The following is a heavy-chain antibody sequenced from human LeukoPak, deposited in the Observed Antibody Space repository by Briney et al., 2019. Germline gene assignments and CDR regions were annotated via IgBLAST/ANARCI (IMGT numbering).Heavy chain of an antibody. CDR2: INSDGSST. J-gene: IGHJ4*02. V-gene: IGHV3-74*01. D-gene: IGHD6-13*01. CDR1: GFTFSSYW. Sequence: PGGSLRLSCAASGFTFSSYWVHWVRQAPGKGLVWVSRINSDGSSTSYADSVKGRFTISRDNAKNTLYLQMNSLRAEDTAVYYCATPLIGSSWYGFGYWGQGTLVTVSS. CDR3: ATPLIGSSWYGFGY.